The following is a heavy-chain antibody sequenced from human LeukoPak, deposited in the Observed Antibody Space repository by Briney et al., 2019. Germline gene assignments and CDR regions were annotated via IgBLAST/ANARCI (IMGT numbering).Heavy chain of an antibody. Sequence: PGGSLRLSCAASGFTFSSYSMNWVRQAPGEGLEWVSSISSSSSYIYYTDSVKGRFTISRDNAKNSLYLQMDSLRAEDTAVYYCARGWASEAFDYWGQGTLVTVSS. V-gene: IGHV3-21*01. J-gene: IGHJ4*02. CDR2: ISSSSSYI. CDR3: ARGWASEAFDY. CDR1: GFTFSSYS. D-gene: IGHD3-16*01.